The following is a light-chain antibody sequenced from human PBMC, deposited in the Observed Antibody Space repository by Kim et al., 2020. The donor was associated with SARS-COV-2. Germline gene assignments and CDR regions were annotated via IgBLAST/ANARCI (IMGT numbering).Light chain of an antibody. CDR2: DAS. V-gene: IGKV3-11*01. J-gene: IGKJ5*01. CDR3: QQRDNWPIT. CDR1: QTVSGY. Sequence: GERAPLSCRTRQTVSGYLAWYQQKPGQAPRPLMFDASKRATGIPARFSGSGSGTDFTLTISSLEPEDFAIYYCQQRDNWPITFGKGTRLEIK.